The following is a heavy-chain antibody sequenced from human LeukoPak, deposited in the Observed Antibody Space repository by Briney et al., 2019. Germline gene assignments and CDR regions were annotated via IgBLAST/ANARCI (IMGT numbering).Heavy chain of an antibody. V-gene: IGHV3-30*02. J-gene: IGHJ4*02. D-gene: IGHD3-10*01. Sequence: GGSLRLSCAASGFTFSSYGMHWVRQAPGKGLEWVAFIRYDGSNKYYADSVKGRFTISRDNSKNTLYLQMNSLRAEDTAVYYCAKDQELLWFGELPPFDYWGRGTLVTVSS. CDR1: GFTFSSYG. CDR3: AKDQELLWFGELPPFDY. CDR2: IRYDGSNK.